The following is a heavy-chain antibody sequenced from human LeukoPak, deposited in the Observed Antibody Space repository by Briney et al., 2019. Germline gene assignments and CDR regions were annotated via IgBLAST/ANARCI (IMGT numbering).Heavy chain of an antibody. V-gene: IGHV4-4*07. CDR2: IIASGTT. CDR3: TRGLAAAYDYNWFDS. J-gene: IGHJ5*01. CDR1: GGSISDYY. Sequence: SETLCLSCGVSGGSISDYYWTWIRQPAGKGLEWVGRIIASGTTRYNPSPKSRLAMPLEKTKKKFPLKLTSAVAAHKTVFFCTRGLAAAYDYNWFDSWGEGTLVTVSS. D-gene: IGHD5-12*01.